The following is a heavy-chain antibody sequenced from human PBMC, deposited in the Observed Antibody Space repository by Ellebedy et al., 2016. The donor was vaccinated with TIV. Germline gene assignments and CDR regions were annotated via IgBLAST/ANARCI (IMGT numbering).Heavy chain of an antibody. CDR2: ISAYNGNT. J-gene: IGHJ3*02. CDR3: ATDQWLVPRNAFDI. Sequence: ASVKVSXXASGYTFTSYGISWVRQAPGQGLEWMGWISAYNGNTNYAQKLQGRVTMTTDTSTSTAYMELSSLRSEDTAVYYCATDQWLVPRNAFDIWGQGTMVTVSS. D-gene: IGHD6-19*01. V-gene: IGHV1-18*01. CDR1: GYTFTSYG.